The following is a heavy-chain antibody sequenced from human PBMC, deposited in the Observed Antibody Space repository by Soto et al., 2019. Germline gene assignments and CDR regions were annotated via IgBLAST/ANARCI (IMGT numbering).Heavy chain of an antibody. V-gene: IGHV3-7*01. CDR1: GFSFSSYG. CDR2: IKQDGSEK. CDR3: AREVRFLEWLSPYDP. D-gene: IGHD3-3*01. Sequence: GGSLRLSCAASGFSFSSYGMSWVRQAPGKGLEWVANIKQDGSEKYYVDSVKGRFTISRDNAKNSLYLQMNSLRAEDTAVYYCAREVRFLEWLSPYDPWGQGTLVTVSS. J-gene: IGHJ5*02.